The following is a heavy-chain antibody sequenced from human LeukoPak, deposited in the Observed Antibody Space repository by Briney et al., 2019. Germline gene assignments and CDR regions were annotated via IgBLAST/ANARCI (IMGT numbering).Heavy chain of an antibody. CDR1: GLTFRNYG. J-gene: IGHJ4*02. CDR2: ISYDESDK. D-gene: IGHD3-22*01. Sequence: GRSLRLSCAVSGLTFRNYGMHWVREAPGKRLERVAVISYDESDKYYGVSVMGRFTISRDNSKNTLFLQMNSLRAEDTAVYFCAKDFRRADYYDSSGYYRMIDYWGQGTLVTVSS. V-gene: IGHV3-30*18. CDR3: AKDFRRADYYDSSGYYRMIDY.